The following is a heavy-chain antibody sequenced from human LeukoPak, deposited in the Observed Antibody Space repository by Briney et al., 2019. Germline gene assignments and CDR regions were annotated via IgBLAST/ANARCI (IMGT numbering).Heavy chain of an antibody. Sequence: ASQTLSLICTVSGGSISSGGYYYSWIRQHTGKGLEWIGHIYYSGSAFYNPSLKSRGTMSIDTSKTQFSLNLSSVTAADTAVYYCARDGKYCSGGSCYSAGIDYWGQGTLVTVSS. D-gene: IGHD2-15*01. CDR3: ARDGKYCSGGSCYSAGIDY. CDR2: IYYSGSA. CDR1: GGSISSGGYY. V-gene: IGHV4-31*03. J-gene: IGHJ4*02.